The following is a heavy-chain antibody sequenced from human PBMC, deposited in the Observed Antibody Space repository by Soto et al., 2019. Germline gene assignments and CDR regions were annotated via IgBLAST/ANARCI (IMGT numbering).Heavy chain of an antibody. J-gene: IGHJ5*02. CDR3: ARDLRGYSNWFHP. Sequence: QVQLVQSGAEVKKHGASVKVSCKTSGYTFNDFYIHWVREAPGQGLEWLGWINPNSGDTHYGQHFQGRVTLIADTSINTTYMQLSCLAPGDTAMYYCARDLRGYSNWFHPWGQGTLVTVSS. CDR2: INPNSGDT. CDR1: GYTFNDFY. V-gene: IGHV1-2*02. D-gene: IGHD5-18*01.